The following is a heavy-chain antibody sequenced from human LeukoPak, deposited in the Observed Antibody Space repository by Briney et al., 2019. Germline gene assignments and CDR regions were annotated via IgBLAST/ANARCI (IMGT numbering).Heavy chain of an antibody. CDR3: ARTGNTMVRGVIDY. V-gene: IGHV4-59*12. J-gene: IGHJ4*02. CDR1: GGSISSYY. CDR2: IYYSGST. Sequence: SETLSLTCTVSGGSISSYYWSWIRQPPGKGLEWIGYIYYSGSTNYNPSLKSRVTISVDTSKNQFSLKLSSVTAADTAVYYCARTGNTMVRGVIDYWGQGTLVTVSS. D-gene: IGHD3-10*01.